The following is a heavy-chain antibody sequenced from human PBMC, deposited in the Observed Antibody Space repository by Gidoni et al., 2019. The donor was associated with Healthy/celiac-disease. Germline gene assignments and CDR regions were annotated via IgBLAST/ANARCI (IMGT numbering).Heavy chain of an antibody. V-gene: IGHV3-30-3*01. Sequence: QVQLVESGGGVVQPGLSLRLPCAPSGFNFSRYAMHWVRQAPGKGLEWVAVISYDGSNKYYADSVKGRFTISRDNSKNTLYLQMNSLRAEDTAVYYCARPYTGYSGYDSSLDYWGQXTLVXXSS. CDR3: ARPYTGYSGYDSSLDY. J-gene: IGHJ4*02. CDR2: ISYDGSNK. D-gene: IGHD5-12*01. CDR1: GFNFSRYA.